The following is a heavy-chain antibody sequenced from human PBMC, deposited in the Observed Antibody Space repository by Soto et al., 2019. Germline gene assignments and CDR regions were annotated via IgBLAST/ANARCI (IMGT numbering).Heavy chain of an antibody. Sequence: SETLSLTCTVSGDSISDYYWNWIRQPAGKGLEWIGHISASGNTNYNPSLRSRVTMSVDTSKNQFSLKVTSVTAADTAVYFCAREAGYCTSTSCSRLMGWFDPWGRGSLVTVSS. CDR2: ISASGNT. CDR1: GDSISDYY. CDR3: AREAGYCTSTSCSRLMGWFDP. V-gene: IGHV4-4*07. J-gene: IGHJ5*02. D-gene: IGHD2-2*01.